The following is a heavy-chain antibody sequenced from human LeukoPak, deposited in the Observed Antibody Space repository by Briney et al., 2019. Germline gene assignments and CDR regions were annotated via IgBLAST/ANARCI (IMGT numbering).Heavy chain of an antibody. CDR2: IIPIFGTA. D-gene: IGHD5-12*01. V-gene: IGHV1-69*13. CDR3: ASSLDPHIVATDMYYFDY. Sequence: WASVKVSCKASGGTFSSYAISWVRQAPGQGLEWMGGIIPIFGTANYAQKFQGRVTITADESTSTAYMELSSLRSEDTAVYYCASSLDPHIVATDMYYFDYWGQGTLVTVPS. CDR1: GGTFSSYA. J-gene: IGHJ4*02.